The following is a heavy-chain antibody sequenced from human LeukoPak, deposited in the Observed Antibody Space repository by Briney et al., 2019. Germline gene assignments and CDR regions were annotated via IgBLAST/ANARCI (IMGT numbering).Heavy chain of an antibody. CDR3: AGGRGDYGVYFDY. V-gene: IGHV3-7*01. CDR2: INQDGSGK. Sequence: PGRSLRLSCAASGFTFSSYGMHWVRQAPGKGLEWVASINQDGSGKYFVDSVKGRFTISRDNSKNTLYLQMNSLRAEDTAVYYCAGGRGDYGVYFDYWGRGTLVTVSS. D-gene: IGHD4-17*01. J-gene: IGHJ4*02. CDR1: GFTFSSYG.